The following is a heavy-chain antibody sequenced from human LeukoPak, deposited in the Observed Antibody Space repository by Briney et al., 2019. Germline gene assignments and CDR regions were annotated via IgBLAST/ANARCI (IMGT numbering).Heavy chain of an antibody. CDR2: ISGSGDNT. CDR1: GFTFSTYA. Sequence: GGSLRLSCAASGFTFSTYAMNWARQAPGQGLEWASCISGSGDNTYYADSVRGRFTISRDKSKSTVYLQMNSLGVEDTAIYYCARGRKLGAPTYFFDYWGQGTLVTVSS. CDR3: ARGRKLGAPTYFFDY. J-gene: IGHJ4*02. D-gene: IGHD1-26*01. V-gene: IGHV3-23*01.